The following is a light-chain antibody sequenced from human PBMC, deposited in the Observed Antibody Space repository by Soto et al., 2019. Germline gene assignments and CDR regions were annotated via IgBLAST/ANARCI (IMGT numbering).Light chain of an antibody. J-gene: IGKJ4*01. CDR3: QQSFSTPLT. V-gene: IGKV1-39*01. CDR2: AAS. CDR1: QSISTS. Sequence: IQMTQSPSSLSASVGDRVTITCGAGQSISTSVNWYQQKPGKAPILLIYAASSLQGGVPSRFSGSGSGTDFTLTISSLHPEDFATYYCQQSFSTPLTFGGGTKVDIK.